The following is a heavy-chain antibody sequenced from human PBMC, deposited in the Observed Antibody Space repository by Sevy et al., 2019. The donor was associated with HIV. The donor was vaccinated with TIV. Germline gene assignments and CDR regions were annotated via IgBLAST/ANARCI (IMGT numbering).Heavy chain of an antibody. J-gene: IGHJ4*02. CDR2: ISSSGGTV. V-gene: IGHV3-11*04. CDR3: ARDIADYYDSSGAS. Sequence: GGSLRLSCSASGFTFSDYYMTWIRQAPGKGLEWISYISSSGGTVYYADSVKGRFTISRDNAKNSVYLQMNSLRAKDTAVYYCARDIADYYDSSGASWGQGTLVTVSS. D-gene: IGHD3-22*01. CDR1: GFTFSDYY.